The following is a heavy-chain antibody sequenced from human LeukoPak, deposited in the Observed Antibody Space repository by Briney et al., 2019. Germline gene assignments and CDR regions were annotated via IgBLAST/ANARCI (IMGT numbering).Heavy chain of an antibody. J-gene: IGHJ5*02. V-gene: IGHV3-33*01. CDR2: IWYDGSNK. Sequence: GGSLRLSCAASGFTFSSYGMHWVRQAPGKGLEWVAVIWYDGSNKYYADSVKGRFTISRDNSKNTLYLQMNSLRAEDTAVYYCARGDNRNDINNWFDPWGQGTLVTVSS. CDR1: GFTFSSYG. CDR3: ARGDNRNDINNWFDP. D-gene: IGHD1-1*01.